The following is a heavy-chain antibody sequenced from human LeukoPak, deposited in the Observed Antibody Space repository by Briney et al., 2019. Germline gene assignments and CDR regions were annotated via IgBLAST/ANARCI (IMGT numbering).Heavy chain of an antibody. Sequence: GGSLRLSCAASGFTFSSYAMHWVRQAPGKGLEWVAVISYDGSNKYYADSVKGRFTISRDNSKNTLYLQMNSLRAEDTAVYYCARVVGGSYWPLIDYWGQGTLITVSS. V-gene: IGHV3-30-3*01. CDR1: GFTFSSYA. CDR2: ISYDGSNK. D-gene: IGHD1-26*01. J-gene: IGHJ4*02. CDR3: ARVVGGSYWPLIDY.